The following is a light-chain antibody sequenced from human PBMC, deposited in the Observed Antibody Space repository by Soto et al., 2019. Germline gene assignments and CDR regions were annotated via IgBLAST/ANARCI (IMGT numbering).Light chain of an antibody. CDR3: QEFASN. Sequence: IVLTQSPGTLSLSPGDRATLSCRASHSMSNSNLAWYQHKPGQAPRLLIYGASNRATGIPDRFSGSGSGTGFILTINRLEPEDFAVYYCQEFASNFGGGTKVDIK. CDR2: GAS. J-gene: IGKJ4*01. V-gene: IGKV3-20*01. CDR1: HSMSNSN.